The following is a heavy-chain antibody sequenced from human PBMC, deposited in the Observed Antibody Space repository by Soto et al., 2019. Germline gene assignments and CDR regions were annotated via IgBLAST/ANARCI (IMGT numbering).Heavy chain of an antibody. CDR2: IYWNDDK. Sequence: SGPTLVNPAQTLTLTCTFSGFSLITSGVGVGWIRQPPGKALKWLALIYWNDDKFYSPSLRSRLTITKDTSKSQVVLTMTNMDPVDTATYYSALRGYCTGDSCYSAWGQGTLVTVS. V-gene: IGHV2-5*01. CDR1: GFSLITSGVG. D-gene: IGHD2-15*01. CDR3: ALRGYCTGDSCYSA. J-gene: IGHJ5*02.